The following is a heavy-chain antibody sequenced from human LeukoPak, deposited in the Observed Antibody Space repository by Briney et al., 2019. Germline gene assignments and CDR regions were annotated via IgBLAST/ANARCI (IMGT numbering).Heavy chain of an antibody. CDR3: ARTYSSNNWFDP. V-gene: IGHV1-18*01. D-gene: IGHD6-13*01. CDR1: GYTFTSYG. Sequence: ASVKLSCKASGYTFTSYGISWVQQAPGQGLEWMGWISAYNGNTNYAQKLQGRVTMTTDTSTSTAYMELRSLRSDDTAVYYCARTYSSNNWFDPWGQGTLVTVSS. CDR2: ISAYNGNT. J-gene: IGHJ5*02.